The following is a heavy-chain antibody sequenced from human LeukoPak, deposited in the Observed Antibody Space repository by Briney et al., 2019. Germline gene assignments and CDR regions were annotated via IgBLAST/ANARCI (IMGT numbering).Heavy chain of an antibody. V-gene: IGHV3-7*02. D-gene: IGHD6-6*01. CDR3: ARNDYSSSSYFY. J-gene: IGHJ4*02. CDR2: IKEDGSEK. CDR1: GFTFSNYW. Sequence: GGSLRLSCASSGFTFSNYWMSWVRQAPGKGLEWVANIKEDGSEKDYVDSVKGRFTISRDNAKNSLYLQMNSLRAEDTAVYYCARNDYSSSSYFYWGRGTLVTVSS.